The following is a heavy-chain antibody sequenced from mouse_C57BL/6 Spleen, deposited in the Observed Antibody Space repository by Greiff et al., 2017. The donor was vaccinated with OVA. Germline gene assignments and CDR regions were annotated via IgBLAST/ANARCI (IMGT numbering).Heavy chain of an antibody. V-gene: IGHV1-55*01. CDR3: ARCHDDGSHLYYYAMDY. D-gene: IGHD2-3*01. Sequence: QVQLQQPGAELVKPGASVKMSCKASGYTFTSYWITWVKQRPGQGLEWIGDIYPGSGSPNYNEKFKSKATLTVDTSSSTAYMQLSSLTSEDSAVYYCARCHDDGSHLYYYAMDYWGQGTSVTVSS. J-gene: IGHJ4*01. CDR1: GYTFTSYW. CDR2: IYPGSGSP.